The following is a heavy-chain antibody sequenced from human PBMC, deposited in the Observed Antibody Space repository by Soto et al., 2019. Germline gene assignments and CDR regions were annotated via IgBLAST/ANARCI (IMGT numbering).Heavy chain of an antibody. CDR3: ATLPRLDGMDV. D-gene: IGHD6-25*01. Sequence: LSLTCAVSGYSISSGHSWGWIRQPPGKGLEWIGSIFHTGSTYYNPSLKSRVTLSVDTSKNQFSLKLSSVTAADTAVYFCATLPRLDGMDVWGQGTTVTVSS. CDR1: GYSISSGHS. CDR2: IFHTGST. V-gene: IGHV4-38-2*01. J-gene: IGHJ6*02.